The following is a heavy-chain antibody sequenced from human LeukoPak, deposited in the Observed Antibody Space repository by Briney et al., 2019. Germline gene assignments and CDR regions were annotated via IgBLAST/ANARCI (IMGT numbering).Heavy chain of an antibody. V-gene: IGHV1-46*01. CDR3: ARVARAYSSGWYLDY. D-gene: IGHD6-19*01. CDR1: GYTFTSYY. J-gene: IGHJ4*02. Sequence: ASVKVSCTASGYTFTSYYMHWVRQAPGQGLEWMGIINPSGGSTSYAQKFQGRVTMTRDTSTSTVYMELSSLRSEDTAVYYCARVARAYSSGWYLDYWGQGTLVTVSS. CDR2: INPSGGST.